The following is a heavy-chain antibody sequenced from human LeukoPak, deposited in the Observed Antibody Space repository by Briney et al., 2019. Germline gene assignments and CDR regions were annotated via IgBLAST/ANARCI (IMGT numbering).Heavy chain of an antibody. CDR1: GYSFTSYW. CDR3: ARRVVEATAFFDY. Sequence: GESLQISCKGSGYSFTSYWIGWVRPMPGKGLEWMGFTYPDDSDTRYSPSFQGQVTILADKSISTAYLQWSSLKASDTAMYYCARRVVEATAFFDYWGQGTQVTVSS. CDR2: TYPDDSDT. D-gene: IGHD3-3*02. J-gene: IGHJ4*02. V-gene: IGHV5-51*01.